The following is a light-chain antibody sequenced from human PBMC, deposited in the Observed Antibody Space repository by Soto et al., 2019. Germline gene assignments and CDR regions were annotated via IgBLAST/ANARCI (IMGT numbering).Light chain of an antibody. CDR2: EVS. CDR3: SSYSNVGTVI. J-gene: IGLJ2*01. CDR1: TSDVGGYIS. Sequence: QSALTQPASVSGSPGQSVTISCTGTTSDVGGYISVSWYQQHPGKAPKLMIYEVSNRPSGVSNRFSGSKSGDTASLTISGLQAEDEADYYCSSYSNVGTVIFGGGTKLTVL. V-gene: IGLV2-14*01.